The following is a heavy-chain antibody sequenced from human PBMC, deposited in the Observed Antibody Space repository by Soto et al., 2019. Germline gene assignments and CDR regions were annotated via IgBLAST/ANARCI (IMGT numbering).Heavy chain of an antibody. J-gene: IGHJ5*02. V-gene: IGHV4-59*01. D-gene: IGHD2-15*01. CDR2: IYYSGST. CDR3: AKIVVVAATYWFDP. CDR1: GGSISSYY. Sequence: SETLSLTCTVSGGSISSYYWSWIRQPPGKGLEWIGYIYYSGSTNYNPSLKSRVTISVDTSKNQFSLKLSSVTAADTAVYYCAKIVVVAATYWFDPWGQGTLVTVSS.